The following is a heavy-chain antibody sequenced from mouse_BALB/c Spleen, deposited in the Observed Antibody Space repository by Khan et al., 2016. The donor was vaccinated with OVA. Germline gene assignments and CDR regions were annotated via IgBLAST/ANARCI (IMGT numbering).Heavy chain of an antibody. D-gene: IGHD1-1*01. CDR2: ITTYSGDT. Sequence: QVQLKESGPELVRPGVSVKISCKGSGYTFTDYGMHWVRQSPAKSLEWIGVITTYSGDTNYNQKFKGKATMTVDKSSSTAYMELARLTTEDSAIYYVARFTLRLDYWGQGTSVTVSS. V-gene: IGHV1S137*01. CDR3: ARFTLRLDY. J-gene: IGHJ4*01. CDR1: GYTFTDYG.